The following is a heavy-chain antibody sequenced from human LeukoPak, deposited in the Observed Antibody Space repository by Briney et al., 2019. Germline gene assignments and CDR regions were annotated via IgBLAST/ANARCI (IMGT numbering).Heavy chain of an antibody. Sequence: GGSLRLSCAASGLTFSSHAMHWVRQAPGKGLEYVSSIVSNGGDTYYADSVRGRFTISRDNSKDTVYLQMGSLRPEDTSVYYCARGGYYAASDIWGQGALVTVSS. CDR1: GLTFSSHA. CDR3: ARGGYYAASDI. D-gene: IGHD3-3*01. CDR2: IVSNGGDT. V-gene: IGHV3-64*02. J-gene: IGHJ4*02.